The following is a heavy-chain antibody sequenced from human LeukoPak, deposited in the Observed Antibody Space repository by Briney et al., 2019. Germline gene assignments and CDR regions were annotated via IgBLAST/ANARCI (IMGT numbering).Heavy chain of an antibody. Sequence: GGSLRLSCAASGLSFSFYAMSWVRQAPGKGLEWVSTISGSGGNTYYADSVKGRFTISRDNSKNTLYLQMNSLRAEDTAVYYCARDYFSYSSGWYYFDYWGQGTLVTVSS. J-gene: IGHJ4*02. D-gene: IGHD6-19*01. CDR2: ISGSGGNT. V-gene: IGHV3-23*01. CDR3: ARDYFSYSSGWYYFDY. CDR1: GLSFSFYA.